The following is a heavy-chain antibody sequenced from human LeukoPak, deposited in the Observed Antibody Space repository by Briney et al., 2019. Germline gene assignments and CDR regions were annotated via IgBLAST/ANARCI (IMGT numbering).Heavy chain of an antibody. Sequence: SETLSLTCAVYGGSFSGYYWSWIRQPPGKGLEWIGEINHSGSTNYNPSLKSRVTISVDTSKNQFSLKLSSVTAADTAVHYCASFSSGWYVDYWGQGTLVTVSS. CDR1: GGSFSGYY. J-gene: IGHJ4*02. CDR3: ASFSSGWYVDY. CDR2: INHSGST. D-gene: IGHD6-19*01. V-gene: IGHV4-34*01.